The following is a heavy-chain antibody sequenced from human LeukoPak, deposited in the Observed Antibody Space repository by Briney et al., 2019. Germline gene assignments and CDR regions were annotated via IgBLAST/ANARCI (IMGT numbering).Heavy chain of an antibody. CDR3: ARVKRFGELLVFDY. CDR1: GGSISNYY. Sequence: SETPSLNCSVSGGSISNYYWSWIRQPPGKGLEWIGYIYYSGSTNYNPSLKSRVTMSVDTSKNQFSLKLSSVTAADTAVYYCARVKRFGELLVFDYWXXXTLVTVSS. J-gene: IGHJ4*01. D-gene: IGHD3-10*01. V-gene: IGHV4-59*12. CDR2: IYYSGST.